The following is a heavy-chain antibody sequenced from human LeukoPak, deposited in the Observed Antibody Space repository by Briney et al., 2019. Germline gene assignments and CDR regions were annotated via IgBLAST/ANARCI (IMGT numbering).Heavy chain of an antibody. Sequence: SETLSLTCAVYGGSFSGYYWSWIRQPPGKGLEWIGEINHSGSTNYNPSLKSRVTISVDTSKNQFSLKLSSVIGADTAVYYCARGRAYYYGSGSYYNPRPYYFDYWGQGTLVTVSS. CDR1: GGSFSGYY. J-gene: IGHJ4*02. CDR2: INHSGST. V-gene: IGHV4-34*01. D-gene: IGHD3-10*01. CDR3: ARGRAYYYGSGSYYNPRPYYFDY.